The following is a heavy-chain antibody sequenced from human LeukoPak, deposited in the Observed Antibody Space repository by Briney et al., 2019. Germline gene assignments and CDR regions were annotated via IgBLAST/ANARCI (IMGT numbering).Heavy chain of an antibody. J-gene: IGHJ3*02. V-gene: IGHV4-61*02. CDR1: GGSISSGSYY. CDR3: ASHPVKPFYAFDI. CDR2: IYTSGST. Sequence: SQTLSLTCTVSGGSISSGSYYWSWIRQPAGKGLEWIGRIYTSGSTNYNPSLKSRVTISVDTSKNQFSLKLSSVTAADTAVYYCASHPVKPFYAFDIWGQGTMVTVSS. D-gene: IGHD3-3*02.